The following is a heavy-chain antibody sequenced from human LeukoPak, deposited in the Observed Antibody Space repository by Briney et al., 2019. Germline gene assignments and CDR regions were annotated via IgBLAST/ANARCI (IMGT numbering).Heavy chain of an antibody. CDR2: INPNSGGT. V-gene: IGHV1-2*02. CDR3: ARDTNPTVTSYYFDY. J-gene: IGHJ4*02. Sequence: ASVKVSYKASGYTFTGYYMHWVRQAPGQGLEWMGWINPNSGGTNYAQKFQGRVTMTRDTSISTAYMELSRLRSDDTAVYYCARDTNPTVTSYYFDYWGQGTLVTVSS. CDR1: GYTFTGYY. D-gene: IGHD4-17*01.